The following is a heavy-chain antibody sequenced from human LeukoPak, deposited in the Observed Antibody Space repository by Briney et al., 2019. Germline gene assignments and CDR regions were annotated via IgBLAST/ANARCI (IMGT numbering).Heavy chain of an antibody. D-gene: IGHD3-16*02. V-gene: IGHV3-11*06. J-gene: IGHJ4*02. CDR2: ISSSSSYI. CDR1: GFTFSDYY. Sequence: PGGSLRLSCAASGFTFSDYYMSWIRQAPGKGLEWVSYISSSSSYIYYADSVKGRFTISRDNAKNSLYLQMNSLRAEDTAVYYCARDSFGGVIVPNDYWGQGTLVTVSS. CDR3: ARDSFGGVIVPNDY.